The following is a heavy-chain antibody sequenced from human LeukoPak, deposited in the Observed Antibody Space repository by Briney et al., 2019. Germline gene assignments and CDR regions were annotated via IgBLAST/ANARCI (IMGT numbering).Heavy chain of an antibody. V-gene: IGHV4-4*07. CDR2: FFSSVNT. Sequence: SQTLSLTSTVSGGSFTSFDWSWIRQPAGKALKWIGRFFSSVNTNYNPSIKSRATISVHNSKNQFSLTSTSTTAADTAVYYSARYPGIYGHDYWGKGTLVSVSS. CDR3: ARYPGIYGHDY. J-gene: IGHJ4*02. D-gene: IGHD3-10*01. CDR1: GGSFTSFD.